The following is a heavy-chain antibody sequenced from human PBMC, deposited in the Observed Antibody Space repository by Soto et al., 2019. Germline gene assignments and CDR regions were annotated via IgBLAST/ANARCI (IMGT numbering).Heavy chain of an antibody. V-gene: IGHV1-3*01. J-gene: IGHJ5*02. Sequence: ASVKVSCKASGYTFTSYAMHWVRQAPGQRLEWMGWINAGNGNTKYSQKFQGRVTITRDTSASTAYMELSSLRSEDTAVYYCARARQQLRFFYSTEANWFDPWGQGTLVTVSS. CDR2: INAGNGNT. CDR3: ARARQQLRFFYSTEANWFDP. D-gene: IGHD6-13*01. CDR1: GYTFTSYA.